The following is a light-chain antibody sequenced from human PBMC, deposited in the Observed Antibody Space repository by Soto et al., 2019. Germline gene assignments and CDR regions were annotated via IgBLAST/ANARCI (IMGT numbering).Light chain of an antibody. CDR1: QSVSSSY. CDR2: RES. CDR3: QQYGSSPLVT. V-gene: IGKV3-20*01. Sequence: EIVLTPSPGTLSLSPGERATISCRASQSVSSSYLAWYQQKPGQAPRMLICRESSRATDIPDRFSGSGSGTDFTLTISRLEPEDFAVYYCQQYGSSPLVTFGQGTRLEIK. J-gene: IGKJ5*01.